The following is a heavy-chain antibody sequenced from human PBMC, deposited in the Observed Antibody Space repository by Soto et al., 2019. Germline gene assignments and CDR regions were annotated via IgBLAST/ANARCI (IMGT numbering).Heavy chain of an antibody. J-gene: IGHJ4*02. CDR1: GVTFSTHE. D-gene: IGHD3-10*01. Sequence: QVQLVQSGAEVKESGSSVKVSCKASGVTFSTHEFSWVRQAPGQGLEWMVGIIPVFDTAKYAQKFQCRVSITADEATGTAYMEIRSLRSDDTAVYYCAGDQLRHGSGSSYVTGWDYWGQGTLVTVSS. CDR2: IIPVFDTA. CDR3: AGDQLRHGSGSSYVTGWDY. V-gene: IGHV1-69*01.